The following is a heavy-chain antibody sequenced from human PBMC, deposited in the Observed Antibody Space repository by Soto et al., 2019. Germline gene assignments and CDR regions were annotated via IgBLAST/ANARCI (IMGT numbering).Heavy chain of an antibody. V-gene: IGHV3-33*01. CDR3: ARDAKSMIAAAGEFDY. Sequence: SLRLSCAASGFTFSSYGMHWVRQAPGKGLEWVAVIWYDGSNKYYADSVKGRFTISRDNSKNTLYLQMNSLRAEDTAVYYCARDAKSMIAAAGEFDYWGQGTLVTVSS. D-gene: IGHD6-13*01. J-gene: IGHJ4*02. CDR1: GFTFSSYG. CDR2: IWYDGSNK.